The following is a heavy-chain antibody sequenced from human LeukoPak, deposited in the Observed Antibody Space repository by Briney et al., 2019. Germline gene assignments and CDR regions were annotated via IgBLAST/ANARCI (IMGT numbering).Heavy chain of an antibody. V-gene: IGHV1-46*01. D-gene: IGHD4-11*01. CDR2: INPSGAGT. CDR3: ASGTYDYSNYFNPEYYFDY. CDR1: GYTFTSFN. Sequence: ASVKVSCKASGYTFTSFNLHWVRQAPGQGLEWVGIINPSGAGTSYAQKFQGRVTITADKSTSTAYMELSSLRSEDTAVYYCASGTYDYSNYFNPEYYFDYWGQGTLVTVSS. J-gene: IGHJ4*02.